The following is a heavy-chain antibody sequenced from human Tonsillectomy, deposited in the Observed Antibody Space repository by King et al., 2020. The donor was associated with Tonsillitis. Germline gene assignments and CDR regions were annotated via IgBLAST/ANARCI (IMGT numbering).Heavy chain of an antibody. V-gene: IGHV4-38-2*02. CDR2: IFHSGST. Sequence: SSGYYWGWIRQPPGKGLEWIGSIFHSGSTYYNPSLKSRVTISVDTSKNQFSLKLISVTAADTAGYYCSRGDSGRYDDAFDIWGQGTMVTVSS. CDR3: SRGDSGRYDDAFDI. CDR1: SSGYY. D-gene: IGHD1-26*01. J-gene: IGHJ3*02.